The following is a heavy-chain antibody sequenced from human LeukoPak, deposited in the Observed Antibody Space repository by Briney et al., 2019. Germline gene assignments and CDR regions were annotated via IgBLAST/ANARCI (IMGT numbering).Heavy chain of an antibody. D-gene: IGHD3-22*01. V-gene: IGHV5-51*01. CDR1: GYTFTNYW. CDR2: IYPADSDT. CDR3: ARHGAYYYDSSGYSDY. J-gene: IGHJ4*02. Sequence: GESLKISCKGSGYTFTNYWIGWVRQLPGKGLEWMGIIYPADSDTRYSPSFQGQVTISADKSISTAYLQWSSLKASDTAMYYCARHGAYYYDSSGYSDYWGQGTLVTVSS.